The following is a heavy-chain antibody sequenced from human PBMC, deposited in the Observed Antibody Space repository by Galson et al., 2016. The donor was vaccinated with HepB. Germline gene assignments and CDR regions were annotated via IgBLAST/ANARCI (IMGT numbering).Heavy chain of an antibody. CDR2: IYAGNGHT. D-gene: IGHD3-3*01. V-gene: IGHV1-18*01. CDR3: ARDSRDFYFDY. J-gene: IGHJ4*02. Sequence: SVKVSCKASGYTFTSSGISWMRQAPGQGLEWVGWIYAGNGHTNYAQNFRGRVTMTTDTSTSTAYMELRSLRSDDTAVYYCARDSRDFYFDYWGQGTLVTVSS. CDR1: GYTFTSSG.